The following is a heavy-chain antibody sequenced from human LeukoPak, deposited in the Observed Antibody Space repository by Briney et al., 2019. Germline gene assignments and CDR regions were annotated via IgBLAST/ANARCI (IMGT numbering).Heavy chain of an antibody. CDR3: ARSDTFWSGHPSYYDF. V-gene: IGHV3-7*01. D-gene: IGHD3-3*01. CDR1: GFTFSSTW. J-gene: IGHJ4*02. Sequence: GGSLRLSCAASGFTFSSTWMSWVRQAPGKGLEWVANIKQDGSKKYYVDSVKGRFTISRDNAKNSLYLQMSSLRAEGTAVYFCARSDTFWSGHPSYYDFWGQGTLVTVSS. CDR2: IKQDGSKK.